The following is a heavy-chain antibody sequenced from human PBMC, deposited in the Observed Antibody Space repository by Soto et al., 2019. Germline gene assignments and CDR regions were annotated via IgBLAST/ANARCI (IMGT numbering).Heavy chain of an antibody. CDR1: GFTFSSYG. CDR2: IWYDGSNK. J-gene: IGHJ4*02. Sequence: GGSLRLSCAASGFTFSSYGMHWVRQAPGKGLEWVAVIWYDGSNKYYADSVKGRFTISRDNSKNTLYLQMNSLRAEDTAVYYCARGQFGELLAHYFDYWGQGTLVTVSS. CDR3: ARGQFGELLAHYFDY. D-gene: IGHD3-10*01. V-gene: IGHV3-33*01.